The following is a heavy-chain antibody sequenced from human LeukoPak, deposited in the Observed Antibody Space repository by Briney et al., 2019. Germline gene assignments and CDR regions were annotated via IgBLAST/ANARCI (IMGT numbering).Heavy chain of an antibody. D-gene: IGHD3-10*01. CDR1: GFTFSTYT. CDR2: ISSSSSNI. Sequence: PGGSLRLSCSASGFTFSTYTMNWVRQAPGKGLEWVSSISSSSSNIYYADSVKGRFTISRDNAKNSLYLQMNRLRAEDTAVYYCARGFEAPDYWGQGPLVTVSS. CDR3: ARGFEAPDY. J-gene: IGHJ4*02. V-gene: IGHV3-21*01.